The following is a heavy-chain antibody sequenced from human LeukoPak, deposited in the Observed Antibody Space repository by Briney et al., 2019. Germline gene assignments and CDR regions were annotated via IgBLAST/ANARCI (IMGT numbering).Heavy chain of an antibody. CDR2: IYYSGST. CDR1: GGSISSYY. Sequence: SETLSLTCTVSGGSISSYYWSWIRQPPGKGLEWIGYIYYSGSTNYKSSLKSRVTISVDTSKNQFSLKLSSVTAADTAVYYCARGMDCSNYFDYWGQGTLVTVSS. CDR3: ARGMDCSNYFDY. J-gene: IGHJ4*02. V-gene: IGHV4-59*01. D-gene: IGHD4-11*01.